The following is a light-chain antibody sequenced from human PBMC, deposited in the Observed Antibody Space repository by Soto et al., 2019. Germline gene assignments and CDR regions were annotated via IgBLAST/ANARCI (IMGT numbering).Light chain of an antibody. CDR3: SSFTSSSTVV. J-gene: IGLJ2*01. CDR2: DVT. V-gene: IGLV2-14*03. CDR1: SSDVGAYNY. Sequence: QSVPTQPASVSGSPGQSITISCTGTSSDVGAYNYVSWYQQHPGKAPKLVIYDVTYRPPGVSNRFSGSKSGNTASLTISGLQSEDEADYHCSSFTSSSTVVFGGGTKVTVL.